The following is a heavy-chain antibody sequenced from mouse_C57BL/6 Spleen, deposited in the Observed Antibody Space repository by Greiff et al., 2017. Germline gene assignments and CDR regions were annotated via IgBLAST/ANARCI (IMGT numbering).Heavy chain of an antibody. CDR3: ARYPNWDWGFDV. D-gene: IGHD4-1*01. V-gene: IGHV2-2*01. CDR2: IWSGGST. Sequence: QVQLKESGPGLVQPSQSLSITCTVSGFSLTSSGVHWVRQSPGKGLEWLGVIWSGGSTDYNAAFISRLSISKDNSKSQVFFKMNSLQADDTAIYYCARYPNWDWGFDVWGTGTTVTVSS. CDR1: GFSLTSSG. J-gene: IGHJ1*03.